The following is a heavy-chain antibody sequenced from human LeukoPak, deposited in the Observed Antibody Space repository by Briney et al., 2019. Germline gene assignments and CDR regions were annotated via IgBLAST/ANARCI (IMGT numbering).Heavy chain of an antibody. V-gene: IGHV4-61*01. J-gene: IGHJ4*02. CDR3: ARAPNYGGKPFDY. CDR1: GGSVSSGRYY. CDR2: IDYSGRT. Sequence: SETLSLTCTVSGGSVSSGRYYWSWIRQPPGKGLEWIGYIDYSGRTNYNPSLKSRVTISVDTSKNQFSLKLSSVTAADTAVYYCARAPNYGGKPFDYWGQGTLVTVSS. D-gene: IGHD4-23*01.